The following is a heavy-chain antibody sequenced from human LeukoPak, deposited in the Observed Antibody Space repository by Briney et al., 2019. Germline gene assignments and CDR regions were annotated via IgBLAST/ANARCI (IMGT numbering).Heavy chain of an antibody. CDR2: IYYSGST. J-gene: IGHJ4*02. D-gene: IGHD6-19*01. CDR3: VRSDVREWYSSGWR. Sequence: SETLSLTCTVSGGSISSYYWSWIRQPPGKGLEWIGYIYYSGSTNYNPSLKRRVTISVDTSKNQFSLKLSSVTAADTAVYYCVRSDVREWYSSGWRWGQGTLVTVSS. CDR1: GGSISSYY. V-gene: IGHV4-59*12.